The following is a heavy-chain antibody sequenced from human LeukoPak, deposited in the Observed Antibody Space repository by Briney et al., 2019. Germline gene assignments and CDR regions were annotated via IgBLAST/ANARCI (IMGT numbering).Heavy chain of an antibody. V-gene: IGHV2-5*01. J-gene: IGHJ4*02. CDR1: GSSLSTSGVG. CDR2: IYWNDDK. D-gene: IGHD3-3*01. Sequence: SGPTLVKPTQTLTLTCTFSGSSLSTSGVGVGWIRQPPGKALEWLALIYWNDDKRYSPSLKSRLTITKDTSKNQVVLTMTNMDPVDTATYYCAREIGYDYDFWSGYSSTYYFDYWGQGTLVTVSS. CDR3: AREIGYDYDFWSGYSSTYYFDY.